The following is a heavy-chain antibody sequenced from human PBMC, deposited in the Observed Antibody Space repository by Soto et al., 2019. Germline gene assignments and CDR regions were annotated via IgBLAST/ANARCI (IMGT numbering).Heavy chain of an antibody. V-gene: IGHV3-23*01. Sequence: EVQLLESGGGLVQPGGSLRLSCAASGFTFGSYVMAWVRQAPGKGLEWISGISASGGGTYYSDSVKGRFTISRDNSKNTMYLQMSSLRAEDTAVYYCAKRFTDDNSAYGLEYWGKGTLVTVSS. J-gene: IGHJ4*02. D-gene: IGHD3-22*01. CDR1: GFTFGSYV. CDR3: AKRFTDDNSAYGLEY. CDR2: ISASGGGT.